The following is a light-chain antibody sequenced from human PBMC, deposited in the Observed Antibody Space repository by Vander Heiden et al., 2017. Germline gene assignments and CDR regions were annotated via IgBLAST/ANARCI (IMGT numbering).Light chain of an antibody. CDR2: QDT. Sequence: YELTQPPSVSVSPGQTASITCSGDKLGDKYACWYQQTPGQSPVLVIYQDTKRPAGIPERFSGSNSGNTATLTISGTQAMDEADYYCQAWDSSAWVFGGGTKLTVL. J-gene: IGLJ2*01. CDR1: KLGDKY. CDR3: QAWDSSAWV. V-gene: IGLV3-1*01.